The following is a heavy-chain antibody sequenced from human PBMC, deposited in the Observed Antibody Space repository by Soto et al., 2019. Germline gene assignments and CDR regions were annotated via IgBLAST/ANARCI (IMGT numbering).Heavy chain of an antibody. CDR2: IYYSGST. CDR1: GGSISSSSYY. CDR3: ASKNLEWLLSWDY. D-gene: IGHD3-3*01. V-gene: IGHV4-39*01. Sequence: SETLSLTCTVSGGSISSSSYYWGWIRQPPGKGPEWIGSIYYSGSTYYNPSLKSRVTISVDTSKNQFSLKLSSVTAADTAVYYCASKNLEWLLSWDYWGQGTLVTVSS. J-gene: IGHJ4*02.